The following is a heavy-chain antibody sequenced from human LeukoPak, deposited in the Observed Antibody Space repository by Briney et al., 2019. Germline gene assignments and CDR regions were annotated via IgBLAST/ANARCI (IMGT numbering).Heavy chain of an antibody. CDR2: IKQDGSEK. CDR3: ARGRPHGNDY. J-gene: IGHJ4*02. D-gene: IGHD4-23*01. V-gene: IGHV3-7*01. Sequence: GGSLRLSCAASGFTFSSYLMSWVRQAPGKGLEWVANIKQDGSEKYYVDSVKGRFTISRDNAKNTLYLQMNSLRVEDTAVYYCARGRPHGNDYWGQGTLVTVSS. CDR1: GFTFSSYL.